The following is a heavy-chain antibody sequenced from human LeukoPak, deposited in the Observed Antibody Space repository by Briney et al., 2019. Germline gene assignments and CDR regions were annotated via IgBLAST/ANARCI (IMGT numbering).Heavy chain of an antibody. D-gene: IGHD3-16*01. Sequence: PGGSLRLSCAASGFTFSSYAMSWVRQAPGKGLEWVSAISGSGDTTYHADSVKGRFTISRDNSKNTVYLQVNSLRAEDTAVYYCAKTNHYYEDNGSPKYFDYWGQGTLVTVSS. CDR1: GFTFSSYA. CDR3: AKTNHYYEDNGSPKYFDY. J-gene: IGHJ4*02. CDR2: ISGSGDTT. V-gene: IGHV3-23*01.